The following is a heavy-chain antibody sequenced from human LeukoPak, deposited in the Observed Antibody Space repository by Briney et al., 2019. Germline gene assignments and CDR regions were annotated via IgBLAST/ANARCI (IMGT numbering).Heavy chain of an antibody. V-gene: IGHV4-34*01. CDR3: TSHYSSESYRYTGSFDY. CDR2: INHSGST. D-gene: IGHD3-16*02. Sequence: SETLSLTCAVYGGSFSGYYWSWIRQPPGKGLEWIGEINHSGSTNYNPSLKSRVTISVDTSKNQFSLKLNSVTAADAAIYYCTSHYSSESYRYTGSFDYWGQGTLVTVSS. J-gene: IGHJ4*02. CDR1: GGSFSGYY.